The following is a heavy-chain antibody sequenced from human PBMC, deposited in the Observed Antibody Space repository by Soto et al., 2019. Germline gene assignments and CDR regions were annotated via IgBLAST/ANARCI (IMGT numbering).Heavy chain of an antibody. V-gene: IGHV4-39*01. CDR3: ASQRYSSSWYWGFLGRDVDY. CDR2: IYYSGST. CDR1: GGSISSSSYY. D-gene: IGHD6-13*01. Sequence: QLQLQESGPGLVKPSETLSLTCTVSGGSISSSSYYWGWIRQPPGKGLEWIGSIYYSGSTYYHPSLKSRVTISVDTSKNQFSLKLSPVTAADTAVYYCASQRYSSSWYWGFLGRDVDYWGQGTLVTVSS. J-gene: IGHJ4*02.